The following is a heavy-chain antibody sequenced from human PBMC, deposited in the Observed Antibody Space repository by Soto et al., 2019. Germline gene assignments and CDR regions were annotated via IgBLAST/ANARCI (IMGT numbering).Heavy chain of an antibody. CDR3: GLAEVDY. CDR1: GFTFANHW. D-gene: IGHD2-21*01. CDR2: MNSDGSTT. Sequence: PGGSLRLSCAVSGFTFANHWMHWVRQAPGKGLEWVSRMNSDGSTTDYADSVKGRFTVSRDNAKNTLYLQMNSLRAEDTAVYYCGLAEVDYWGHEARVSVTS. J-gene: IGHJ4*01. V-gene: IGHV3-74*01.